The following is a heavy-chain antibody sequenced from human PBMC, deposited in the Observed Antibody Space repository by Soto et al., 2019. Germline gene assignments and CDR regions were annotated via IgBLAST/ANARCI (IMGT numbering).Heavy chain of an antibody. D-gene: IGHD3-10*02. Sequence: ASVKVSCKASGYTFTSYDINWVRQATGQGLEWMGWMNPNSGNTGYAQKFQGRVTMTRNTSISTAYMELSSLRSEDTAVYYCARGVRGRNLYSYYGMDVWGQGTTVTVSS. CDR2: MNPNSGNT. V-gene: IGHV1-8*01. CDR3: ARGVRGRNLYSYYGMDV. CDR1: GYTFTSYD. J-gene: IGHJ6*02.